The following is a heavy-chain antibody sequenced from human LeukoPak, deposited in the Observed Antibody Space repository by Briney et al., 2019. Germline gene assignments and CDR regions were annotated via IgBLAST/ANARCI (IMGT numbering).Heavy chain of an antibody. J-gene: IGHJ4*02. Sequence: PGRSLRLSCAASGFTFDDYAMHWVRQAPGKGLEWVSGISWNSGSIGYADSVKGRFTISRDNAKNSLYLQMNSLRAEDMALYYCAKDSTDSGSHLLDYWGQGTLVTVSS. CDR3: AKDSTDSGSHLLDY. D-gene: IGHD1-26*01. CDR2: ISWNSGSI. CDR1: GFTFDDYA. V-gene: IGHV3-9*03.